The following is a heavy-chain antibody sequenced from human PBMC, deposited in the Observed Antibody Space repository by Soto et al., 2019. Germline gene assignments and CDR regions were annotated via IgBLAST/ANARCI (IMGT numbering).Heavy chain of an antibody. CDR2: ISSSSSTI. CDR3: ARDVAAAGSY. D-gene: IGHD6-13*01. CDR1: GFTFSSYS. J-gene: IGHJ4*02. V-gene: IGHV3-48*01. Sequence: EVQLVESGGGLVQPGGSLRLSCAASGFTFSSYSMNWVRQAPGKGLEWVSYISSSSSTIYYADSVKGRFTISRDNAKNSPYLQMNSLRAEDTAVYYCARDVAAAGSYWGQGTLVTVSS.